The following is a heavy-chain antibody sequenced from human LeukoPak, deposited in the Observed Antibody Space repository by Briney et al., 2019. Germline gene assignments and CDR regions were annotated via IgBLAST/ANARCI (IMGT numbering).Heavy chain of an antibody. CDR1: GFNFNDAW. CDR2: IKSISYGGTI. D-gene: IGHD1-7*01. Sequence: GGSLRLSCATSGFNFNDAWMNWVRQAPGKGLEWLGRIKSISYGGTIDYAAPVKGRITISRDDSKNTLYLQMDSLETEDTAIYYCTRTWPGNTCFNFWGQGTLVTVSS. J-gene: IGHJ4*02. V-gene: IGHV3-15*01. CDR3: TRTWPGNTCFNF.